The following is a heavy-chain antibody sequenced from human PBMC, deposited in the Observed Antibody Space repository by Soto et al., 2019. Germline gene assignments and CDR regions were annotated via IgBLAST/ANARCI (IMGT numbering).Heavy chain of an antibody. Sequence: SETLSLTCTVSGDSISSNTYWWSWVRQPPGKGLEWLGDIYNSGSTNYNPSLKSRVTISVGTSKNQFSLKLRSVTAADTAVYYCARVTALYSSSSVNYFDYWGQGTLVTVSS. CDR1: GDSISSNTYW. J-gene: IGHJ4*02. D-gene: IGHD6-6*01. V-gene: IGHV4-61*01. CDR2: IYNSGST. CDR3: ARVTALYSSSSVNYFDY.